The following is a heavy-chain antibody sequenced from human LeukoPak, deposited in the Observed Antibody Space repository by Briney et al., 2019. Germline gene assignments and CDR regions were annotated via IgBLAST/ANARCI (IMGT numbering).Heavy chain of an antibody. CDR3: ARVGRGYSYGLDY. V-gene: IGHV4-59*01. CDR1: GGSISSYY. Sequence: SETLSLTCTVSGGSISSYYWSWIRQPPGKGLEWIGYIYYSGSTNYNPSLKSRVTISVDTSKNQFSLKLSSVTAADTAVYYCARVGRGYSYGLDYWGQGTRVTVSP. J-gene: IGHJ4*02. D-gene: IGHD5-18*01. CDR2: IYYSGST.